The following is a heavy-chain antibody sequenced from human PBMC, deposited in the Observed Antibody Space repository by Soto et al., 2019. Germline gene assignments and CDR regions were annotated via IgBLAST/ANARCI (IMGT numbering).Heavy chain of an antibody. V-gene: IGHV4-59*08. Sequence: SETLSLTCTVSGGSISSYYWSWIRQPPGKGLEWIGYIYYSGSINYNPSLKSRVTISVDTSKNQFSLKLSSVTAADTAVYYCARYGLAGYSSGWYVPVFDYWGQGTLVTVSS. CDR2: IYYSGSI. CDR1: GGSISSYY. CDR3: ARYGLAGYSSGWYVPVFDY. D-gene: IGHD6-19*01. J-gene: IGHJ4*02.